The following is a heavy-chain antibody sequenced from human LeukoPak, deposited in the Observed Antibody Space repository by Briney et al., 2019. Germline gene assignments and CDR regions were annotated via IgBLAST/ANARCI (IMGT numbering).Heavy chain of an antibody. Sequence: GGSLRLSCAASGFTFSSYGMHWVRRAPGKGLEWVAVISYDGSNKYYADSVKGRFTISRDNSKNTLYLQMNSLRAEDTAVYYCARDLAVAGVFDYWGQGTLVTVSS. V-gene: IGHV3-30*03. CDR3: ARDLAVAGVFDY. J-gene: IGHJ4*02. CDR1: GFTFSSYG. D-gene: IGHD6-19*01. CDR2: ISYDGSNK.